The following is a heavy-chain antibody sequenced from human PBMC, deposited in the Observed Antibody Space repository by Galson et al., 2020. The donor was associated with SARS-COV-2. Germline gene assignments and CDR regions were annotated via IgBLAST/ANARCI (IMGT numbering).Heavy chain of an antibody. V-gene: IGHV4-38-2*01. J-gene: IGHJ4*02. D-gene: IGHD6-13*01. CDR2: IYHSGST. CDR1: GYSISSGYY. CDR3: ARPQAKYSSSWYSPFDY. Sequence: SKTLCLTCAVSGYSISSGYYWGWIRQPPGKGLEWIGSIYHSGSTYYNPSLKSRVTISVDTSKNQSSLKLSSVTAADTSVYYFARPQAKYSSSWYSPFDYWGQGTLVTVSS.